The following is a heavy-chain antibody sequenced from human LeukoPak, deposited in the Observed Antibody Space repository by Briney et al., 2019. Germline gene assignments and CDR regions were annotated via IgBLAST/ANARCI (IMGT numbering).Heavy chain of an antibody. J-gene: IGHJ3*01. D-gene: IGHD6-13*01. V-gene: IGHV3-23*01. Sequence: QTGGSLRLSCAASGFTFSNYAMTWVRQAPGKGLEWVSAISSGGDFIYYADSVKGRFTISRDNSKNTIYLQMNSLRGDDTAIYYCAKAYTRSWYAAFDFWGQGTMVTISS. CDR3: AKAYTRSWYAAFDF. CDR2: ISSGGDFI. CDR1: GFTFSNYA.